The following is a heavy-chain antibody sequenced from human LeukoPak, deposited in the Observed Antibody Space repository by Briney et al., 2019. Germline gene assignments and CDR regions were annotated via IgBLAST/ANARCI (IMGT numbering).Heavy chain of an antibody. D-gene: IGHD3-16*01. J-gene: IGHJ5*02. CDR2: IYYSGST. V-gene: IGHV4-39*01. CDR1: GGSISGSSYF. Sequence: PSETLSLTCIVSGGSISGSSYFWGWIRQPPGKGLEWIGSIYYSGSTYYNPSLKSRVTISVDTSKNQFSLKLSSVTAADTAVYYCARHYVPWGQGTLVTVSS. CDR3: ARHYVP.